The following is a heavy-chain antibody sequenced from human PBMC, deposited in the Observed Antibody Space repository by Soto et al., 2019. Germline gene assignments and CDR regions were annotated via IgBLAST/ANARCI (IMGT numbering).Heavy chain of an antibody. D-gene: IGHD3-22*01. CDR3: ARLLGGYYSPFDY. J-gene: IGHJ4*02. Sequence: ETLSLTCTVSGGSISNYYWSWIRQPPGKGLEWIGYIYYSGSTDYNPSLKSRVTISVDTSKNQFSLKLSSVTAADTAVYYCARLLGGYYSPFDYWGQGALVTVSS. CDR2: IYYSGST. CDR1: GGSISNYY. V-gene: IGHV4-59*08.